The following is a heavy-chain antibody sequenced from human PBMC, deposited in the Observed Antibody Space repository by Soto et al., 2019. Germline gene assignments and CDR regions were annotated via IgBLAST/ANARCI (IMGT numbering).Heavy chain of an antibody. J-gene: IGHJ4*02. CDR1: GYTFTSYA. Sequence: ASVKVSCKASGYTFTSYAMHWVRQAPGQRLEWMGWINAGNGNTKYSQKFQGRVTITRDTSASTAYMELSSLRSEDTAVYYCARSIVVVTALDYWGQGALVTVSS. CDR2: INAGNGNT. CDR3: ARSIVVVTALDY. V-gene: IGHV1-3*01. D-gene: IGHD2-21*02.